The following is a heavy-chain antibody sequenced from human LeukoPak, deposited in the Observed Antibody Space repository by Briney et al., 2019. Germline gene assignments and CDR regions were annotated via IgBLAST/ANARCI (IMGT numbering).Heavy chain of an antibody. J-gene: IGHJ4*02. CDR1: GGSISSSAFY. CDR3: ARHPMVRGPYDH. D-gene: IGHD3-10*01. CDR2: IYYSGTT. V-gene: IGHV4-39*01. Sequence: PSETLSLTCTVSGGSISSSAFYWGWIRQPPGKGLEWIGSIYYSGTTYYHPSLKSRVTISVDTSKNQFSLNLSSVTAADTAVYYCARHPMVRGPYDHWGQGTLVTVSS.